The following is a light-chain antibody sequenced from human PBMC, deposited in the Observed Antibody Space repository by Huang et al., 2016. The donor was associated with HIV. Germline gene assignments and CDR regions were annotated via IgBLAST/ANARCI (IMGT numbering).Light chain of an antibody. J-gene: IGKJ4*01. CDR3: MQALQTPLT. Sequence: DIVMTQSPLSLPVTPGEPASISCRSSQSLLHSNGYNYLDWYLQKPVQSPQLLIYLGSNRASGVPDRFSGSGSGTDFTLKISRVEAEDVGVYYCMQALQTPLTLGGGTKVEIK. CDR2: LGS. V-gene: IGKV2-28*01. CDR1: QSLLHSNGYNY.